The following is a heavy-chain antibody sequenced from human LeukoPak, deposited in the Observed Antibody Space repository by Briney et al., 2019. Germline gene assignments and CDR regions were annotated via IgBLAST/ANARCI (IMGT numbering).Heavy chain of an antibody. J-gene: IGHJ4*02. CDR2: IYTSGST. Sequence: PSETLSLTCTVSGGSISSGSYYWSWIRQPAGKGLEWIGRIYTSGSTNYNPSLKSRVTISVDTSKNQFSLKLSSVTAADTAVYYCARVGGSSGWSHVDYWGQGTLVTVSS. D-gene: IGHD6-19*01. V-gene: IGHV4-61*02. CDR3: ARVGGSSGWSHVDY. CDR1: GGSISSGSYY.